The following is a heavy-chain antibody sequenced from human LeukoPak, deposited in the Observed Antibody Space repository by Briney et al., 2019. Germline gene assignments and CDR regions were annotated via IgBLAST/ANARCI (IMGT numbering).Heavy chain of an antibody. CDR1: GGSISSSSYY. CDR3: ARGGIAVAGPSFDY. CDR2: INHSGST. V-gene: IGHV4-39*07. J-gene: IGHJ4*02. D-gene: IGHD6-19*01. Sequence: SETLPLTCTVSGGSISSSSYYWSWIRQPPGKGLEWIGEINHSGSTNYNPSLKSRVTISVDTSKNQFSLKLSSVTAADTAVYYCARGGIAVAGPSFDYWGQGTLVTVSS.